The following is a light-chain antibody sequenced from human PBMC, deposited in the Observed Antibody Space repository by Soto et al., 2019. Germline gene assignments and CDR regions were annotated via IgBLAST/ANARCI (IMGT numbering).Light chain of an antibody. J-gene: IGKJ1*01. CDR2: DAS. CDR3: QQRSNWPPWT. CDR1: QSVSSY. V-gene: IGKV3-11*01. Sequence: EIVLTQSPATLSLSPGERATLSCRASQSVSSYLAWYQQKPGQAPRLLIYDASNRATGIPARFSGSGSGTDFALTISSLEPDDFAVYYCQQRSNWPPWTFGQGTKVDI.